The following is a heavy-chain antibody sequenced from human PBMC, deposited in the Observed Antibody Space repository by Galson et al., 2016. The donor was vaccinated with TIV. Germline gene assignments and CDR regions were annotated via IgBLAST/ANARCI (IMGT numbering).Heavy chain of an antibody. D-gene: IGHD1-26*01. V-gene: IGHV3-21*06. CDR1: GITSNTYT. J-gene: IGHJ4*02. CDR2: ISSSSEYI. CDR3: ARVSSALSATNDY. Sequence: SLRLSCAASGITSNTYTLTWVRQAPGKGLEWVSSISSSSEYIYYADSVKGRFTISRDNAKNSLYLQMNSLRAEDTAVYFCARVSSALSATNDYWGQGTLVTVSS.